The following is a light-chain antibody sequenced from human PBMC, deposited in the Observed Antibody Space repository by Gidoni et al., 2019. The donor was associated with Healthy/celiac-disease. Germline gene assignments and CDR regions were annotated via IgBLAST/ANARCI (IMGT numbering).Light chain of an antibody. Sequence: EIVLTQSPATLSLSPGERATFSCRASQSVSSYLAWYQQKPGQAPRLLIYDASNRATGIPARFSGSGSGTDFTLTISSLEPEDFAVYYCQQRSNGYTFGQGTKLEIK. CDR1: QSVSSY. CDR3: QQRSNGYT. V-gene: IGKV3-11*01. CDR2: DAS. J-gene: IGKJ2*01.